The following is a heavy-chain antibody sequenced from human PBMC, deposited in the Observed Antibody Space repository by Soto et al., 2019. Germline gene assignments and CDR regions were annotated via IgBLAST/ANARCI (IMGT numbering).Heavy chain of an antibody. D-gene: IGHD1-1*01. CDR3: VRDGTKTLRDWFDP. Sequence: SETLSLTXTVSGASISGYYWSWIRKSAGKGLEWIGRIYATGTTDYNPSLKSRVMMSVDTSKKQFSLKLRSVTAADTAVYYCVRDGTKTLRDWFDPWGQGISVTVSS. CDR1: GASISGYY. V-gene: IGHV4-4*07. J-gene: IGHJ5*02. CDR2: IYATGTT.